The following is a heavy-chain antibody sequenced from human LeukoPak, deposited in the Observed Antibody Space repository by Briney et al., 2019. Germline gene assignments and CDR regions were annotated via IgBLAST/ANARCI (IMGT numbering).Heavy chain of an antibody. CDR2: IYYSGST. CDR3: ARDYRDGSGSYYTTGFDY. D-gene: IGHD3-10*01. CDR1: GGSISSGDYY. J-gene: IGHJ4*02. V-gene: IGHV4-30-4*01. Sequence: PSQTLSLTCTVSGGSISSGDYYWSWIRQPPGEGLEWIGYIYYSGSTYYNPSLKSRVTISVDTSKNQFSLKLSSVTAADTAVYYCARDYRDGSGSYYTTGFDYWGQGTLVTVSS.